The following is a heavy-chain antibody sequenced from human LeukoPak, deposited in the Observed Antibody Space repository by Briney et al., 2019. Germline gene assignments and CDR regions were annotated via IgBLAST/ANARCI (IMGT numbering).Heavy chain of an antibody. V-gene: IGHV1-18*04. J-gene: IGHJ4*02. CDR2: ISAYNGNT. CDR1: GYTLTGYY. D-gene: IGHD3-16*02. Sequence: WASVKVSCKASGYTLTGYYMHWVRQAPGQGLEWMGWISAYNGNTNYAQKLQGRVTMTTDTSTSTAYMELRSLRSDDTAVYYCASAGNVWGSYRYVYWGQGTLVTVSS. CDR3: ASAGNVWGSYRYVY.